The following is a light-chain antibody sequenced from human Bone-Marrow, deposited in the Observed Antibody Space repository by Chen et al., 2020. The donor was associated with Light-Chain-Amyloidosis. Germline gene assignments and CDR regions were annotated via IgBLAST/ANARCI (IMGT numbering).Light chain of an antibody. J-gene: IGLJ3*02. CDR2: EDD. CDR1: SGSSATNY. V-gene: IGLV6-57*01. Sequence: NVMLPQFHPVSEYPGKTVVISCNGSSGSSATNYVQWYQQRPGSSPTTVIYEDDQRPSRVPDLFSGSIDRSSNSASLTLSGLNTEDEADYSCQSYQSSSQGVFGGGTKLTVL. CDR3: QSYQSSSQGV.